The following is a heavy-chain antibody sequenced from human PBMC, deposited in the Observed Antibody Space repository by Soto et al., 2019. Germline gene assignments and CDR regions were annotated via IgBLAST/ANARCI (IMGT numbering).Heavy chain of an antibody. J-gene: IGHJ2*01. CDR1: GFTFSSSG. V-gene: IGHV3-33*01. CDR2: IWYDGSNK. D-gene: IGHD6-19*01. CDR3: ARDPGRSSGWYVDWYFDL. Sequence: QVQLVESGGGVVQPGRSLRLSCAASGFTFSSSGMHWVRQTPGKGLEWVAVIWYDGSNKYYADSVKGRFTISRDNSKNTLYLQMNSLRVEDTAVYYCARDPGRSSGWYVDWYFDLWGRGTLVTVSS.